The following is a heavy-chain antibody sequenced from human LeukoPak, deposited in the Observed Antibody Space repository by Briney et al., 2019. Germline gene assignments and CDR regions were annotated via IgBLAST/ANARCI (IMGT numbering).Heavy chain of an antibody. CDR3: ARDRGWGSVDY. CDR2: IYYSESP. Sequence: SETLSLTCAVYGGSFSGYYWSWIRQPPGKGLEWIGYIYYSESPSYNPSLKSRVTISVDTSKNQFSLKLTSVTAADTAVYYCARDRGWGSVDYWGQGTLVTVSS. J-gene: IGHJ4*02. CDR1: GGSFSGYY. V-gene: IGHV4-59*01. D-gene: IGHD7-27*01.